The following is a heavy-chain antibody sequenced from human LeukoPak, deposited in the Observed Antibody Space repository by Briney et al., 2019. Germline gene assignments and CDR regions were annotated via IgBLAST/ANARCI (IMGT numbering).Heavy chain of an antibody. Sequence: GGSLRLSCAASGFTFANCAMSWVRQAPGKGLEWVSSVSGSGGETHSTDSVKGRFTISRDNSKGTLYLQMNSLRAEDTAVYYCAKVHHYGGNSPYFDSWGQGTLVTVSS. CDR1: GFTFANCA. V-gene: IGHV3-23*01. J-gene: IGHJ4*02. CDR3: AKVHHYGGNSPYFDS. CDR2: VSGSGGET. D-gene: IGHD4-23*01.